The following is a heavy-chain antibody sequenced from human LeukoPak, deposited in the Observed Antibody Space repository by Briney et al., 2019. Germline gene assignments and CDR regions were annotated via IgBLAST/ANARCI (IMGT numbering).Heavy chain of an antibody. D-gene: IGHD2-15*01. CDR2: ISYDGSNK. CDR3: AREGVGCSGGSCYNWFDP. V-gene: IGHV3-30*04. J-gene: IGHJ5*02. CDR1: GFTFSSYA. Sequence: GRSLRLSCAASGFTFSSYAMHWVRQAPGKGLEWVAVISYDGSNKYYADSVKGRFTISRDNSKNTLYLQMNSLRAEDTAVYYCAREGVGCSGGSCYNWFDPWGQGTLVTVSS.